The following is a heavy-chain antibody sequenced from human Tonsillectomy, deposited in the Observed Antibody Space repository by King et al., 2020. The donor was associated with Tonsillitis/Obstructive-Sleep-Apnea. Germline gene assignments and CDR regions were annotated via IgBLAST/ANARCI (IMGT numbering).Heavy chain of an antibody. Sequence: QVQLQQWGAGLLKPSETLSLTCAVYGGSFSGNYWSWIRQPPGKGLEWIGEINHSGSTNYNPSLKSRVTMSLDTSKNQFSLKLSSVTAADTAVYYCAREDIVVVVATTAFDIWGQGTMVTVSS. CDR1: GGSFSGNY. D-gene: IGHD2-15*01. J-gene: IGHJ3*02. V-gene: IGHV4-34*01. CDR3: AREDIVVVVATTAFDI. CDR2: INHSGST.